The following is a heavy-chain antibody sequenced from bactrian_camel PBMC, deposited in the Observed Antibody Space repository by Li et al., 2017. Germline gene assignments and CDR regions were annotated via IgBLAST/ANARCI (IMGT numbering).Heavy chain of an antibody. CDR1: GFTLSTTS. CDR2: MHSGGGT. Sequence: DVQLVESGGGLVQPGVSLRLSCAASGFTLSTTSINWFHQAPGKGLEWVSSMHSGGGTYYADSVKGRFTISRDNAKNTLYLQLNGLEPEDTGTYYCTKPSDGGSWYASAYWGQGTQVTGS. CDR3: TKPSDGGSWYASAY. J-gene: IGHJ4*01. D-gene: IGHD6*01. V-gene: IGHV3S31*01.